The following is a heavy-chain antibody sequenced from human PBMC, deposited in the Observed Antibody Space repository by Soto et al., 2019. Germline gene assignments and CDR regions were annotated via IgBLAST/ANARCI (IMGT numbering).Heavy chain of an antibody. J-gene: IGHJ6*02. V-gene: IGHV4-38-2*01. CDR1: GYSISSGNY. CDR3: RSSTSCYDESCVDV. D-gene: IGHD2-2*01. Sequence: SETLSLTCAVSGYSISSGNYCPWIRQPPGSGLEWIWSLYHIGSTHYNTSLKSRVTISVDTSKNPFSLELSSVTAADTAIYYCRSSTSCYDESCVDVWGQGTMVTSP. CDR2: LYHIGST.